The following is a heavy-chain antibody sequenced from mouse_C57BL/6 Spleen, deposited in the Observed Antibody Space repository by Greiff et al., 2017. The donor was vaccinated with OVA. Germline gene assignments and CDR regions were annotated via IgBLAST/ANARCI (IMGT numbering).Heavy chain of an antibody. CDR1: GYTFTSYW. CDR3: ARDWDFDY. CDR2: IDPSDSFT. Sequence: QVQLQQPGAELVKPGASVKLSCKASGYTFTSYWMQWVKQRPGQGLEWIGEIDPSDSFTNYNQKFKGKATLTVDTSSSTAYMQLSSLTSEDSAVYYCARDWDFDYWGQGTTLTVSS. J-gene: IGHJ2*01. V-gene: IGHV1-50*01. D-gene: IGHD4-1*01.